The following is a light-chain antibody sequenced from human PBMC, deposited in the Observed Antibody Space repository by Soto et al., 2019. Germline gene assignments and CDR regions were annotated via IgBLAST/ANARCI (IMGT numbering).Light chain of an antibody. J-gene: IGKJ4*01. CDR1: QSISSY. Sequence: DIQMTQSPSSLSASVGDRVTITCRASQSISSYLNWYQQKPGKAPKLLIYAESSLQSGVPSRFSGSGSGTDFTLTISSLQPEDFATYYCQQSYSTPPLTFGGGTKVEIK. V-gene: IGKV1-39*01. CDR2: AES. CDR3: QQSYSTPPLT.